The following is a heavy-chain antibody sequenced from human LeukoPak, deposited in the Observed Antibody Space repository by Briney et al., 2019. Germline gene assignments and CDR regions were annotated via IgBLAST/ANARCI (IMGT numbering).Heavy chain of an antibody. CDR3: AKVSDYYGMDV. CDR2: ISWNSGSI. D-gene: IGHD3-10*01. J-gene: IGHJ6*02. CDR1: GFTFDDYA. V-gene: IGHV3-9*01. Sequence: GGSLRLSCAASGFTFDDYAMHWVRQAPGKGLEWVSGISWNSGSIGYADSVKGRFTISRNNAKNSLYLQMNSLRAEDTALYYCAKVSDYYGMDVWGQGTTVTVSS.